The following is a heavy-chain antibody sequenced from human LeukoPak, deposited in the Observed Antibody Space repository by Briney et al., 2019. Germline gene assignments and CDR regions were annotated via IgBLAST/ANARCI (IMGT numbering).Heavy chain of an antibody. CDR2: IWYDGSNK. CDR1: GFTFSSYG. V-gene: IGHV3-33*01. D-gene: IGHD1-1*01. Sequence: GSLRLSCAASGFTFSSYGMHWVRQAPGKGLEWVAVIWYDGSNKYYADSVKGRFTISRDNSKNTLYLQMNSLRAEDTAVYYCARDGPERGPSPFDYWGQGTLVTVSS. CDR3: ARDGPERGPSPFDY. J-gene: IGHJ4*02.